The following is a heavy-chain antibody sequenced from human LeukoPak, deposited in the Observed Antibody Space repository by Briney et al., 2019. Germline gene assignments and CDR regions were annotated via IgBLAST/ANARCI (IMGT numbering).Heavy chain of an antibody. CDR3: ARRTYFYDSSGYYFDY. CDR2: IYYSGST. Sequence: SETLSLTCTVSGGSISSYYWSWIRQPPGKGLERIGYIYYSGSTNYNASLKSRVTISVDTSKNQFSLKLSSVTAADTAVYYCARRTYFYDSSGYYFDYWGQGTLVTVSS. CDR1: GGSISSYY. V-gene: IGHV4-59*01. J-gene: IGHJ4*02. D-gene: IGHD3-22*01.